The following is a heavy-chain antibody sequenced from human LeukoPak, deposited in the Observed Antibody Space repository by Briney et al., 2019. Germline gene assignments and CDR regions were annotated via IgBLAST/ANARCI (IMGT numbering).Heavy chain of an antibody. D-gene: IGHD1-26*01. CDR2: ISYDGSNK. J-gene: IGHJ3*02. CDR1: GITFSSYA. Sequence: PGRSLRLSCAASGITFSSYAMHWVRQAPGKGLEWVAVISYDGSNKYYADSVKGRFTISRDNSKNTLYLQMNSLRAEDTAVYYCARDKEPHDAFDIWGQGTMVTVSS. CDR3: ARDKEPHDAFDI. V-gene: IGHV3-30*04.